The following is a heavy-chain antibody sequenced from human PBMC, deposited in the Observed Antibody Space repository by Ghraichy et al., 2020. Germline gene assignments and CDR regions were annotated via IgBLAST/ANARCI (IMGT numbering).Heavy chain of an antibody. J-gene: IGHJ3*02. Sequence: ETLSLTCAASGFTFRNYWMAWVRQAPGKGLEWVANIRHDGSEKKYADSVKGRFIIARDNAKNSMSLQVNSLRAEDTAVYYCARDGNYRDSAGTFYDVFDMWGQGTTVIVSS. D-gene: IGHD3-22*01. CDR2: IRHDGSEK. CDR3: ARDGNYRDSAGTFYDVFDM. CDR1: GFTFRNYW. V-gene: IGHV3-7*03.